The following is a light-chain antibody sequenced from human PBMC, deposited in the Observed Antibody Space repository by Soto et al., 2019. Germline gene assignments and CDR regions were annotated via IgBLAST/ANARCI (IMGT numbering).Light chain of an antibody. J-gene: IGKJ1*01. V-gene: IGKV1-5*01. CDR2: DAS. CDR3: LQYNGYYRT. CDR1: QTISGW. Sequence: IPITESTSTLYASLVNPVHITLRASQTISGWLAWYQQRPGKAPNLLIFDASTLESGVPSRFSGSGSGTTFTLTISSLQSDDFATYYCLQYNGYYRTFGQGSKVDI.